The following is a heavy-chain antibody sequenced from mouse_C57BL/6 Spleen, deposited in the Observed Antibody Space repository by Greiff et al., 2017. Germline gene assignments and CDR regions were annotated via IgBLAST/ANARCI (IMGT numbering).Heavy chain of an antibody. CDR1: GYAFTNYL. Sequence: VQLQQSGAELVRPGTSVKVSCKASGYAFTNYLIEWVKQRPGQGLEWIGVINPGCGGTNYNEKFKGKATLTADKSARTAYMQLSSLTSEDSAVYFCAITTVVATDAMDYWGQGTSVTVSS. D-gene: IGHD1-1*01. V-gene: IGHV1-54*01. CDR2: INPGCGGT. CDR3: AITTVVATDAMDY. J-gene: IGHJ4*01.